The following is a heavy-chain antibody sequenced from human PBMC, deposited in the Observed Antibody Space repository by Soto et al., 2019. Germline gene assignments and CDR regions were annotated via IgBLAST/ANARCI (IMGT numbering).Heavy chain of an antibody. Sequence: SSTLSLTCSVSGDSVSSGDYYWSWLRQPPGKGLEWIGHVYFSGSTNYIPSLKSRLTMSVDTAKNQFSLKLNSVTAADTAVYYCARIPVDTYMIYWSDPWGQGTQVTVSS. V-gene: IGHV4-61*08. CDR1: GDSVSSGDYY. CDR2: VYFSGST. CDR3: ARIPVDTYMIYWSDP. J-gene: IGHJ5*02. D-gene: IGHD3-16*01.